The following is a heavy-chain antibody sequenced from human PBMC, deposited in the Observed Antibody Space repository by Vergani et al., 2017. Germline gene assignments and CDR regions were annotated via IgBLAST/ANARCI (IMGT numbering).Heavy chain of an antibody. V-gene: IGHV3-73*01. CDR1: GFTFSGSG. J-gene: IGHJ4*02. D-gene: IGHD6-6*01. Sequence: EVQLVESGGGLVQPGGSLKLSCAASGFTFSGSGMHWVRQASGKGLEWVGRIRSKANSYATAYAASVKGRFTISRDDSKNTAYLQMNSLKTEDTAVYYCARDRPSSLHSSLLDYWGQGTLVTVSS. CDR3: ARDRPSSLHSSLLDY. CDR2: IRSKANSYAT.